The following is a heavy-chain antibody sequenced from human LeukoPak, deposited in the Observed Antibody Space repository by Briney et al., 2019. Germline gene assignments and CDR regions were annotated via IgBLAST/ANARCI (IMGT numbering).Heavy chain of an antibody. CDR1: GFTFSSYG. CDR2: IRHDGSNK. D-gene: IGHD6-13*01. J-gene: IGHJ6*04. V-gene: IGHV3-30*02. Sequence: PGGSLRLSCAASGFTFSSYGMHWVRQAPGKGLEWVAFIRHDGSNKYYADSVEGRFTISRDNSKNTLYLQMNSLRAEDTAVYYCARHAYRLEPAAAPLWGKGTTVTISS. CDR3: ARHAYRLEPAAAPL.